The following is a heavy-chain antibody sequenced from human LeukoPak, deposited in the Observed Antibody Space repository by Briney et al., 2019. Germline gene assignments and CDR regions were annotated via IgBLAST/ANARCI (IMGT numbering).Heavy chain of an antibody. J-gene: IGHJ4*02. D-gene: IGHD2-2*01. V-gene: IGHV1-69*05. CDR2: IIPIFGTA. Sequence: ASVKVSCKASGGTFSSYAISWVRQAPGQGLEWMGGIIPIFGTANYAQKFQGRVTITTDKSTSTAYMELSSLRSEDTAVYYCARGGVVVPAGRVWAYYFDYWGQGTLVTVSS. CDR1: GGTFSSYA. CDR3: ARGGVVVPAGRVWAYYFDY.